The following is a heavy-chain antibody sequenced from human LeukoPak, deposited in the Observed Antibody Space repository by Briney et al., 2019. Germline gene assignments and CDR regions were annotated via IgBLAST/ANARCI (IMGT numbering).Heavy chain of an antibody. CDR3: ARVRYCSSTSCRGALDI. CDR1: EFTFSDHY. V-gene: IGHV3-72*01. Sequence: QSGGSLRLSCAASEFTFSDHYMDWVRQAPGKGLEWVGRTRNKANSYTTEYAASVKGRFTISRDDSKNSLYLQMNSLKTEDTAVYYCARVRYCSSTSCRGALDIWAKGQWSPSLQ. D-gene: IGHD2-2*01. CDR2: TRNKANSYTT. J-gene: IGHJ3*02.